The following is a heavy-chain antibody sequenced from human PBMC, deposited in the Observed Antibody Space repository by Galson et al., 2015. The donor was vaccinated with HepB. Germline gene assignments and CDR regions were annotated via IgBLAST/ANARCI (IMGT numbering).Heavy chain of an antibody. Sequence: SVKVSCKASGYTFTSYAMHWVRQAPGQRLEWMGWINAGNGNTKYSQKFQGRVTITRDTSASTAYMELSSLRSEDTAVYYCARPTLLWFGEFTDWGQGTLVTVSS. CDR2: INAGNGNT. V-gene: IGHV1-3*01. CDR1: GYTFTSYA. D-gene: IGHD3-10*01. CDR3: ARPTLLWFGEFTD. J-gene: IGHJ4*02.